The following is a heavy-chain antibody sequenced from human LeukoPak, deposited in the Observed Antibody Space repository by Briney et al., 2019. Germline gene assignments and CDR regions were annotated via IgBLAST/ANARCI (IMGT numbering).Heavy chain of an antibody. CDR2: IYTSGST. D-gene: IGHD1-26*01. J-gene: IGHJ4*02. Sequence: PSETLSLTCTVSGGSISSYYWSWIRQPAGKGMEWIGRIYTSGSTNYNPSLKSRVTMSVDTSKNQFSLKVSSVTAADTAVYYCARQSPARYSGSYSADYWGQGTLVTVSS. CDR3: ARQSPARYSGSYSADY. CDR1: GGSISSYY. V-gene: IGHV4-4*07.